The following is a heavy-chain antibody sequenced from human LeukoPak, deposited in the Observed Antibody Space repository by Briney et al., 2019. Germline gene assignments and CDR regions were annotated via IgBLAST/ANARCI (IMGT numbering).Heavy chain of an antibody. CDR3: SRQRSTSTYYFGLDV. Sequence: SQTLSLTCAISGDTVSSNTAAWNWIRQSPSRGLEWLGRTYYRSKWNTDYAASVQNRITINPDTSTNQYSLQLKSATPEDTAVYYCSRQRSTSTYYFGLDVWGQGTTVTVSS. J-gene: IGHJ6*02. D-gene: IGHD6-6*01. CDR1: GDTVSSNTAA. V-gene: IGHV6-1*01. CDR2: TYYRSKWNT.